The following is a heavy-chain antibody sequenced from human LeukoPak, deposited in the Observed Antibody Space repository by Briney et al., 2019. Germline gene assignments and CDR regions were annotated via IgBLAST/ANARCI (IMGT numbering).Heavy chain of an antibody. Sequence: PSETLSLTCTVSGGSISSYYWSWIRQPPGKGLEWIGYIYYSGSTNYNPSLKSRVTISVDTSKNQFSLKLSSVTAADTAVYYCARERWDSSGLDYWGQGTLVTVSS. CDR3: ARERWDSSGLDY. J-gene: IGHJ4*02. V-gene: IGHV4-59*01. D-gene: IGHD3-22*01. CDR1: GGSISSYY. CDR2: IYYSGST.